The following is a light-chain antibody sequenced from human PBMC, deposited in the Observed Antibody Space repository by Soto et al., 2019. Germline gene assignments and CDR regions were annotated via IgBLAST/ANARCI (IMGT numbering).Light chain of an antibody. CDR3: QQYGYTLFT. V-gene: IGKV3-20*01. CDR2: GAS. CDR1: GSVSSSY. Sequence: EVVLTQSPGTLSLSPGESATLSCRASGSVSSSYLAWYQQRPGQAPRLLIYGASSRATGIPDRFSGSGSGTDFTLTITRLEPEDFAVYYCQQYGYTLFTFGGGTKVDIK. J-gene: IGKJ4*01.